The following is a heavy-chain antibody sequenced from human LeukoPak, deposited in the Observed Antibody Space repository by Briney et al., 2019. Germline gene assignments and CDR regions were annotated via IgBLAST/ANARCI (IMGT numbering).Heavy chain of an antibody. CDR3: ARDFEERDYYLADFDY. CDR1: GFTFSSSA. Sequence: GGSLRLSCAASGFTFSSSAMSWVRQAPGKGLEWVSSISSSGSDIYYANSVKGRFTISRDNAKSSLYLQMNSLRADDTAVYFCARDFEERDYYLADFDYWGQGTLVTVSS. D-gene: IGHD3-22*01. V-gene: IGHV3-21*06. J-gene: IGHJ4*02. CDR2: ISSSGSDI.